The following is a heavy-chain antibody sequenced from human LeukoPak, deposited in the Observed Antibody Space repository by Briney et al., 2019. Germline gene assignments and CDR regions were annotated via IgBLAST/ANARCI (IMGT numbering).Heavy chain of an antibody. CDR1: GYTFTRYY. CDR2: INPSGGYT. CDR3: ASPNSYGLYYFDY. J-gene: IGHJ4*02. Sequence: EASVKVSCKPSGYTFTRYYMRWVRQAPGQGLEWMGIINPSGGYTTYAQKFQGRVTMTRDTSTSTVYMELSSLRSEDTAVYYCASPNSYGLYYFDYWGQGTLVTVSS. V-gene: IGHV1-46*01. D-gene: IGHD5-18*01.